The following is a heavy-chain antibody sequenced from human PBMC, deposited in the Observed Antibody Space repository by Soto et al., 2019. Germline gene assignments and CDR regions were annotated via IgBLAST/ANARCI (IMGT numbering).Heavy chain of an antibody. Sequence: GGSLRLSCAASGFTFSSYAMHWVRQAPGKGLEWVAVISSDGSNKYYADSVKGRFTVSRDNAKNSLYLQMNSLRAEDTAVYYCATGGRSLINLDYWGQGTLVTVSS. V-gene: IGHV3-30-3*01. CDR1: GFTFSSYA. D-gene: IGHD3-16*01. CDR3: ATGGRSLINLDY. CDR2: ISSDGSNK. J-gene: IGHJ4*01.